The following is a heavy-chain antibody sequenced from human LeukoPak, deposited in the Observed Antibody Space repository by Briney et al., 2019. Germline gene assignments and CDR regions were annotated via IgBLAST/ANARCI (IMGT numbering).Heavy chain of an antibody. CDR3: ARVYYGSGSLGGLDY. J-gene: IGHJ4*02. CDR1: GYTFTSYG. CDR2: ISAYNGNT. D-gene: IGHD3-10*01. V-gene: IGHV1-18*01. Sequence: ASVKDSCKASGYTFTSYGISWVRQAPGQGLEWMGWISAYNGNTNYAQKLQGRVTMTTDTSTSTAYMELRSLRSDDTAVYYCARVYYGSGSLGGLDYWGQGTLVTVSS.